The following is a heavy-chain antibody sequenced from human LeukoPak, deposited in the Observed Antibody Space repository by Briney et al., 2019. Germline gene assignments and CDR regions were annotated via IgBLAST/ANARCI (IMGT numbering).Heavy chain of an antibody. CDR2: ISGSGGST. CDR1: GLSFSIYA. Sequence: GGSLRLSCAASGLSFSIYAMSWVRQAPGKGLEWVSAISGSGGSTYYPDSVKGRFTISRDNSKNTLFLQMKSLRAEDTGVYYCAKNSGSFYYYGMDVWGQGTTVTVSS. V-gene: IGHV3-23*01. CDR3: AKNSGSFYYYGMDV. J-gene: IGHJ6*02. D-gene: IGHD1-26*01.